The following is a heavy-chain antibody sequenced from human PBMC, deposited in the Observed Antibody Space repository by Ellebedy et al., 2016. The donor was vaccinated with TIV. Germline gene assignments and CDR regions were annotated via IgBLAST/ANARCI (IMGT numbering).Heavy chain of an antibody. Sequence: GESLKISCAASGFTFSSYAMSWVRQAPGKGLEWVSTISSSGGSTYHADSVKGRFTISRDNSKNTLYLQMNSLRAEETAVYYCAKSTSGWWVFDYWGQGTLVTVSS. CDR2: ISSSGGST. CDR1: GFTFSSYA. D-gene: IGHD6-19*01. V-gene: IGHV3-23*01. CDR3: AKSTSGWWVFDY. J-gene: IGHJ4*02.